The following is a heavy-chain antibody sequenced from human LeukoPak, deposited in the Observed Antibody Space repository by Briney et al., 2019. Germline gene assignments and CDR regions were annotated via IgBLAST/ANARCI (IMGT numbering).Heavy chain of an antibody. CDR2: IYSGGST. CDR1: GFTVSSNY. J-gene: IGHJ4*02. D-gene: IGHD5-12*01. Sequence: PGGSLRLSCAASGFTVSSNYMSWVRQAPGKGLEWASVIYSGGSTYYADSVKGRFTISRDNSKNTLYLQMNSLRAEDTAVYYCARHYSGYESYFDYWGQGTLVTVSS. CDR3: ARHYSGYESYFDY. V-gene: IGHV3-66*04.